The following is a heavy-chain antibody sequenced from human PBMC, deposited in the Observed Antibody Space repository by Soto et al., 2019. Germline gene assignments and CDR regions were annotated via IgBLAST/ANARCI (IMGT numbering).Heavy chain of an antibody. Sequence: GRTLVDPTERLALSCTFVGFSLTSPVMCVSWIRQSPGKALEWLALIERDDDDKYYSTSLKTRLTISKDTRKNQVVLTMANMEPADTATYYCARSIRGPRRFNGMDVWGQGTTVTFSS. D-gene: IGHD1-20*01. CDR3: ARSIRGPRRFNGMDV. CDR1: GFSLTSPVMC. CDR2: IERDDDDK. J-gene: IGHJ6*02. V-gene: IGHV2-70*13.